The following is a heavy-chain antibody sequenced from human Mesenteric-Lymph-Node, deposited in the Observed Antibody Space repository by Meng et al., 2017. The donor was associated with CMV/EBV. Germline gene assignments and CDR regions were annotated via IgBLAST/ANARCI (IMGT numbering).Heavy chain of an antibody. CDR3: ARVGFRFGELIDY. CDR2: IYYSGST. D-gene: IGHD3-10*01. J-gene: IGHJ4*02. Sequence: VSAGSVSSVSFCWSWLRPPPGQGLGSIGNIYYSGSTNYTPSLKSRFTISVDTSKNQFSLKLSSVTAADTAVYYCARVGFRFGELIDYWGQGTLVTVSS. V-gene: IGHV4-61*01. CDR1: AGSVSSVSFC.